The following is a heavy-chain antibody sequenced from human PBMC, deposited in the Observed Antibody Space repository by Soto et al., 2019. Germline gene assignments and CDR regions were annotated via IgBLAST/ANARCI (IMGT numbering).Heavy chain of an antibody. CDR2: INPDSDDT. J-gene: IGHJ4*02. CDR1: GYTFTGYY. V-gene: IGHV1-2*02. D-gene: IGHD1-1*01. CDR3: ARDGYSPFDF. Sequence: QVHLVQSGAEVKKPGASVKVSCKASGYTFTGYYIHWVRQAPGQGLEWMGWINPDSDDTNYAQKFQGRVTVTRDTSISTAYMELSRLTSDDTAVYFCARDGYSPFDFWGRGTLVTGSS.